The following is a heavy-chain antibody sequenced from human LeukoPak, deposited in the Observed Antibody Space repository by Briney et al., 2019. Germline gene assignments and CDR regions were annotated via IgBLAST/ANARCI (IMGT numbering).Heavy chain of an antibody. D-gene: IGHD6-13*01. CDR3: ERGRGIAAAGTGEYYFDS. J-gene: IGHJ4*02. V-gene: IGHV4-34*01. CDR1: GGSFSGYY. CDR2: INHSGST. Sequence: PSETLSLTCAVYGGSFSGYYWSWIRQPPGKGLEWIGEINHSGSTNYNPSLKSRVTISVDTSKNQFSLKLSSVTAADTAVYYCERGRGIAAAGTGEYYFDSGGRETLVTVSS.